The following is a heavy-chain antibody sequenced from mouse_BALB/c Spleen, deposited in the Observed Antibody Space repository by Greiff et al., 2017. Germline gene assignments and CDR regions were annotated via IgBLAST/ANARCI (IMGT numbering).Heavy chain of an antibody. CDR1: GYSITSGYY. CDR2: ISYDGSN. J-gene: IGHJ4*01. D-gene: IGHD2-13*01. V-gene: IGHV3-6*02. CDR3: ARGRGDSYYYAMDY. Sequence: EVQLVESGPGLVKPSQSLSLTCSVTGYSITSGYYWNWIRQFPGNKLEWMGYISYDGSNNYNPSLKNRISITRDTSKNQFFLKLNSVTTEDTATYYCARGRGDSYYYAMDYWGQGTSVTVSS.